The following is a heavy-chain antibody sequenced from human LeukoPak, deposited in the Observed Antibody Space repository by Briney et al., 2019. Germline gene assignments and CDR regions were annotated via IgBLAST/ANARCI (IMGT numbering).Heavy chain of an antibody. CDR3: ALGAYDY. CDR2: INAGDGNT. CDR1: GYSFVDYA. V-gene: IGHV1-3*01. D-gene: IGHD1-26*01. Sequence: ASVKVSCKASGYSFVDYAIHWVRQAPGQRLEWMGWINAGDGNTRYLQNLQGRLTVTRDTSASTAYMELSSLTSEDTAVYYCALGAYDYWGQGTLVTVSS. J-gene: IGHJ4*02.